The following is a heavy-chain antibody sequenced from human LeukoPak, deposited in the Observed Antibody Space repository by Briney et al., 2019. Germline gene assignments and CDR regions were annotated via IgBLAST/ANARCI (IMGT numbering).Heavy chain of an antibody. Sequence: GGSLRLSCAASGFIFDEYAMHWVRQVPGKGLEWVSGINWNSGYIAYADSVKGRFTISRDNAKNSLYLQMNSLRIEDTAFYYCVKGMTAGAFTSSSDYWGQGTLVTASS. J-gene: IGHJ4*02. CDR1: GFIFDEYA. CDR3: VKGMTAGAFTSSSDY. D-gene: IGHD6-6*01. CDR2: INWNSGYI. V-gene: IGHV3-9*01.